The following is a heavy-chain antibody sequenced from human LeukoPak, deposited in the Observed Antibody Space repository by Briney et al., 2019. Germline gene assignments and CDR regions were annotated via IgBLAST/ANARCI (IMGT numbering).Heavy chain of an antibody. V-gene: IGHV3-23*01. CDR2: ISGSGGST. D-gene: IGHD1-26*01. CDR3: AKDTYTHSGAYYLYYFDY. J-gene: IGHJ4*02. Sequence: GGSLRLSCAASGFTFSSYAMTWVRQAPGKGLEWVSGISGSGGSTHYADSVKGRFTISRDNSKNTLYLQMNSLRAEDTAVYYCAKDTYTHSGAYYLYYFDYWGQGTLVTVSS. CDR1: GFTFSSYA.